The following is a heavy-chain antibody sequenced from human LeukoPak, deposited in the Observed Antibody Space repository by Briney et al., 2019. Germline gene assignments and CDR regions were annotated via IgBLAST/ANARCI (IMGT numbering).Heavy chain of an antibody. V-gene: IGHV3-9*01. CDR3: AKEPSGWYRDY. J-gene: IGHJ4*02. CDR1: GFIFDNYP. Sequence: PGGSLRLSCVASGFIFDNYPMSWVRQAPGKGLEWVSGISWNSGSIGYADSVKGRFTISRDNAKNSLYLQMNSLRAEDTALYYCAKEPSGWYRDYWGQGTLVTVSS. D-gene: IGHD6-19*01. CDR2: ISWNSGSI.